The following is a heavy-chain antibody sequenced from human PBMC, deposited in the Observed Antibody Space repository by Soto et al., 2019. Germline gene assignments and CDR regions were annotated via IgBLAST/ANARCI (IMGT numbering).Heavy chain of an antibody. CDR2: IYHTGTI. J-gene: IGHJ6*02. Sequence: QVHLQESGPGLVKPSETLSLTCAVSGGSINSYYWNWIRRPPGKELEWIAYIYHTGTISYNPSLKSRVTISMDTSKNLVSLNLTSVTADDTAVYYCARDKVYYRMDVWGQGTTVTVSS. CDR3: ARDKVYYRMDV. CDR1: GGSINSYY. V-gene: IGHV4-59*01. D-gene: IGHD2-8*01.